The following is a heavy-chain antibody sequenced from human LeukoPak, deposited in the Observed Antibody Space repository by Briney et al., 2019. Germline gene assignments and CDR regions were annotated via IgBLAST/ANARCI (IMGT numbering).Heavy chain of an antibody. CDR2: ISGSGGST. D-gene: IGHD3-22*01. CDR1: GFTFSSYA. CDR3: ARGYYYDSSGYYYEGGYYFDY. Sequence: PGGSLRLSCAASGFTFSSYAMSWVRQAPGKGLEWVSAISGSGGSTYYADSVKGRFTISRDNSKNTLYLQMNSLRAEDTAVYYCARGYYYDSSGYYYEGGYYFDYWGQGTLVTVSS. V-gene: IGHV3-23*01. J-gene: IGHJ4*02.